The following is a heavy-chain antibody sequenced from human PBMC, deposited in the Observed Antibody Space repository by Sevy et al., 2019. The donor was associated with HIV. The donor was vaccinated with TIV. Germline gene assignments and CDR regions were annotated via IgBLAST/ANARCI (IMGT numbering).Heavy chain of an antibody. CDR2: ISYDGSHK. J-gene: IGHJ4*02. Sequence: GGSLRLSCAASGFIFGSYAMNWVRQAPGKGLEWVAVISYDGSHKYYADSVKGRFTISRDSSKNTLYLQMHSLRTDDTAVYYCARDPGSNWSSFDYWGQGTLVTVSS. D-gene: IGHD6-13*01. CDR1: GFIFGSYA. CDR3: ARDPGSNWSSFDY. V-gene: IGHV3-30-3*01.